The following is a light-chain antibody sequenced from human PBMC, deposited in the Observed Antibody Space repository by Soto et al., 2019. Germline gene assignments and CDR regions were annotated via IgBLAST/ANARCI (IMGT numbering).Light chain of an antibody. CDR2: DVS. Sequence: QSALTQPASVSGSPGQSITISCTGTSGDVGTYNYVSWYLQHPGKAPKLMIYDVSNRPSGVSNRLSGSKSGNTASLTISGLQAEDEADYYCSSYLSSSTRYVFGTGTKLTVL. CDR3: SSYLSSSTRYV. J-gene: IGLJ1*01. CDR1: SGDVGTYNY. V-gene: IGLV2-14*01.